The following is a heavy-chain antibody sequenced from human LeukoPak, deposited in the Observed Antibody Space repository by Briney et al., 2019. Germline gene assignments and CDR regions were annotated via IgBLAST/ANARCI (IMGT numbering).Heavy chain of an antibody. J-gene: IGHJ4*02. CDR3: AKDWGNKFASGSSYLDS. V-gene: IGHV3-7*01. Sequence: PGGSLRLSCSASGFTFSSYWMSWVRQAPGEGLEWVANLQQDGTEKYYVDSVEGRFTISRDNAKKSLYLQMNGLRPEDTAVYFCAKDWGNKFASGSSYLDSWGQGTLVTVSS. CDR2: LQQDGTEK. D-gene: IGHD3-10*01. CDR1: GFTFSSYW.